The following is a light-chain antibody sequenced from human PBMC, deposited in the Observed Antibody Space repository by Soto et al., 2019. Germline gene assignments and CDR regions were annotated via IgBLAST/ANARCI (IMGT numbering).Light chain of an antibody. CDR1: QSVVRD. CDR2: GAS. Sequence: EIVMTQSPATLSVSPGERATLSCRASQSVVRDLAWYQQKPGQAPRLIMYGASTRATGVPARFSGSGSGTDVTLTISSLQSEDFAVHYCQQYNNWHTIGQRNKLEI. J-gene: IGKJ2*01. CDR3: QQYNNWHT. V-gene: IGKV3-15*01.